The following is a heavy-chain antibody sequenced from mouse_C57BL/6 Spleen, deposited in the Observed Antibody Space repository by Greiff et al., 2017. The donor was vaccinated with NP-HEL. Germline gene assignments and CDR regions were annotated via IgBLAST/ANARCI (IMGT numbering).Heavy chain of an antibody. V-gene: IGHV5-4*01. CDR1: GFTFSSYA. J-gene: IGHJ2*01. CDR3: AREVEGSNLFDY. D-gene: IGHD1-1*01. CDR2: ISDGGSYT. Sequence: EVKLMESGGGLVKPGGSLKLSCAASGFTFSSYAMSWVRQTPEKRLEWVATISDGGSYTYYPDNVKGRFTISRDNAKNNLYLQMSHLKSEDTAMYYCAREVEGSNLFDYWGQGTTLTVSS.